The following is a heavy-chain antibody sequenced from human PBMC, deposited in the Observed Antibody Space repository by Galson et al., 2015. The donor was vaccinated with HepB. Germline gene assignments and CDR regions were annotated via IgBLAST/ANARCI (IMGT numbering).Heavy chain of an antibody. CDR3: ARMVDLRFLEWLLYPPVAGLIDY. J-gene: IGHJ4*02. Sequence: SLRLSCAASGFTFSSYGMHWVRQAPGKGLEWVAVISYDGSNKYYADSVKGRFTISRDNSKNTLYLQMNSLRAEDTAVYYCARMVDLRFLEWLLYPPVAGLIDYWGQGTLVTVSS. CDR1: GFTFSSYG. CDR2: ISYDGSNK. V-gene: IGHV3-30*03. D-gene: IGHD3-3*01.